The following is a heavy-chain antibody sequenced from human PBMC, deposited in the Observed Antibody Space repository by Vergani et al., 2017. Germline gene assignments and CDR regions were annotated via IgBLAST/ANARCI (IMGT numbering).Heavy chain of an antibody. CDR2: IYYSGST. CDR3: AREAYFDY. CDR1: GGSISSYY. J-gene: IGHJ4*02. V-gene: IGHV4-59*01. Sequence: QVQLQESGPGLVKPSETLSLTCTVSGGSISSYYWSWIRQPPGKGLEWIGYIYYSGSTNDNPSLKRRVTISVDTSKNQFSLKLSSVTAADTAVYYCAREAYFDYWGQGTLVTVSS.